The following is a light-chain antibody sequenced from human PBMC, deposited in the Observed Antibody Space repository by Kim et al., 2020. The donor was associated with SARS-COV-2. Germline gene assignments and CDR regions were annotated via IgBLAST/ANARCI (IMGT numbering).Light chain of an antibody. CDR1: NDIYKS. CDR2: AAS. CDR3: QKHASAPYT. J-gene: IGKJ2*01. V-gene: IGKV1-27*01. Sequence: SSVDKGTITCRPSNDIYKSLAWYQQKPAEVPNLLIYAASTLQSGVPSRFRGSGSGTSFTLTISSLQPADVATYYCQKHASAPYTFGQGTKLEI.